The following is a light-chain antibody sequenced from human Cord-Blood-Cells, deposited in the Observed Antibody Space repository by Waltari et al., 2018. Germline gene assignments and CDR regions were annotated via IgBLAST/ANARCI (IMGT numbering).Light chain of an antibody. CDR2: DVS. Sequence: QSALTQPRSVSGSPGPSVSISCTGTSSDVGGYNSVSLYQQHPGKAPKLMSYDVSKRPSGVPDRFSGSKSGNTASLTISGLQAEDEADYYCCSYAGSYTWVFGGGTKLTVL. V-gene: IGLV2-11*01. CDR3: CSYAGSYTWV. CDR1: SSDVGGYNS. J-gene: IGLJ3*02.